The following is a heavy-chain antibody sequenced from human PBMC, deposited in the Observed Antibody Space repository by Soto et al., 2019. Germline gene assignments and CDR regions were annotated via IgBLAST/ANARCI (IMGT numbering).Heavy chain of an antibody. CDR3: AIRHDGRQSVMDV. D-gene: IGHD1-1*01. CDR2: MNPNSGNT. J-gene: IGHJ6*02. Sequence: QVQLVQSGAEVKKPGASVKVSCKASGYTFTSYDINWVRQVAGQGPEWMGWMNPNSGNTGYAQKFQGRVTMTRNTSFSKAYMNLSRLTADDTAVYYCAIRHDGRQSVMDVWGQGTTVTVSS. CDR1: GYTFTSYD. V-gene: IGHV1-8*01.